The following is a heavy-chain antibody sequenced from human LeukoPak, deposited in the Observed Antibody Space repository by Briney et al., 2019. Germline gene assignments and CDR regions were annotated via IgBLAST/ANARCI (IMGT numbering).Heavy chain of an antibody. D-gene: IGHD1-1*01. CDR3: ARGGDWNDGDY. V-gene: IGHV1-2*02. CDR2: INPNSGGT. CDR1: GYTFTGYY. J-gene: IGHJ4*02. Sequence: ASVKVSCKASGYTFTGYYMHWVRQAPGQGLEWMGWINPNSGGTNYEQKFQGRVTMTRDTSISTAYMELSRLRSDDTAVYYCARGGDWNDGDYWGQGTLVTVSS.